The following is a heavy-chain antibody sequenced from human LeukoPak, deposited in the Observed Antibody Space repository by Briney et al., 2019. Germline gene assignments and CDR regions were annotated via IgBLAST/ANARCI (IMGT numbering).Heavy chain of an antibody. CDR1: GFTFSSYG. Sequence: GRSLRLSCAAYGFTFSSYGMHWVRQAPGKGLEWVAVIWYDGSNKYYADSVKGRFTISRDNPKNTPYLQMNRLRAEDTAVYYCARQGYLGYCSSTSCPYFDYWGQGALVTVSS. J-gene: IGHJ4*02. CDR3: ARQGYLGYCSSTSCPYFDY. V-gene: IGHV3-33*01. CDR2: IWYDGSNK. D-gene: IGHD2-2*01.